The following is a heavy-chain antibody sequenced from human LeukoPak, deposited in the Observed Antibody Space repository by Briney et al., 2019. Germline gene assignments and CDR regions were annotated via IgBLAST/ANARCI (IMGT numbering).Heavy chain of an antibody. CDR1: GGSISSGSYH. V-gene: IGHV4-61*02. CDR3: AGQGYDFWSGYRYYFDY. CDR2: IYTSGST. D-gene: IGHD3-3*01. J-gene: IGHJ4*02. Sequence: SQTLSLTCTVSGGSISSGSYHWSWIRQPAGKGLEWIERIYTSGSTNYNPSLKSRVTISVDTSKNQSSLKLSSVTAADTAVYYCAGQGYDFWSGYRYYFDYWGQGTLVTVSS.